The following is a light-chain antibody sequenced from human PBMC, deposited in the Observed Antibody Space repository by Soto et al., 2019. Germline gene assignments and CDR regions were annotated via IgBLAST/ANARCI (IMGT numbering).Light chain of an antibody. CDR2: GAS. V-gene: IGKV3-15*01. J-gene: IGKJ4*01. CDR1: QSVSSN. CDR3: QQYKNWPLT. Sequence: EXXMTQSPATLSVSPGGRATLACSASQSVSSNLAWNQHKTGQAPRLLIYGASTRATGFPARFSGSGSGAHFPLTISSLHSEDFPHYYCQQYKNWPLTFGGGTKVEIK.